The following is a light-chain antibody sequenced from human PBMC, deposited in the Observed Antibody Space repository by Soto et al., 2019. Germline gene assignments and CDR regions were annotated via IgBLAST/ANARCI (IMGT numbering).Light chain of an antibody. CDR3: QQYGSSHHPTT. Sequence: EIVLTQSPGTLSLSPGERATLSCRASQSVTSTYLGWYQQKPGQAPRLLMYGVSVRATGIPDRFSGSGSGTDFTLTISRLEPEDFAVYSCQQYGSSHHPTTFGQGKRLEIK. CDR2: GVS. V-gene: IGKV3-20*01. J-gene: IGKJ5*01. CDR1: QSVTSTY.